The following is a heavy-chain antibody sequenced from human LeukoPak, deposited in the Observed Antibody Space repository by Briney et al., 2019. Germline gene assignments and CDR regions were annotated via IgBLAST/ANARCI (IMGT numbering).Heavy chain of an antibody. D-gene: IGHD2-21*02. V-gene: IGHV3-48*03. J-gene: IGHJ4*02. CDR3: ARDLASSGGDFHVDY. CDR1: RFTFSSYD. Sequence: PGGSLRLSCADSRFTFSSYDMNWVRQAPGKGLEWVSHISGTGDTMYYADSVKGRFTISRDNAKNSLFLQMNSLRDEDTAVYYCARDLASSGGDFHVDYWGQGTLVTASS. CDR2: ISGTGDTM.